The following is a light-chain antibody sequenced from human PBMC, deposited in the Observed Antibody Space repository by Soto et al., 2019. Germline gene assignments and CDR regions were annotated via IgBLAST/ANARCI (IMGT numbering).Light chain of an antibody. CDR3: QQYGTSPLT. CDR2: GAS. Sequence: EIVLTQSPGTLSLSPGERATLSCRASQSVTSSYLAWYRQKPGQAPRLLIYGASSRATGIPDRFSGSGSGTDFTLTISRLEPEDFAVYYCQQYGTSPLTFGSGTKVDIK. CDR1: QSVTSSY. V-gene: IGKV3-20*01. J-gene: IGKJ3*01.